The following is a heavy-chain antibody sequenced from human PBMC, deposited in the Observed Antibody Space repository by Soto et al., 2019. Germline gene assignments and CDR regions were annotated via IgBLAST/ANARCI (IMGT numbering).Heavy chain of an antibody. CDR3: ARIGGYHGPLDY. V-gene: IGHV4-59*01. D-gene: IGHD6-25*01. CDR1: GVSISSYF. J-gene: IGHJ4*02. CDR2: TYHRGST. Sequence: SETLSLTCSVSGVSISSYFWSWIRQAPGRGLEWIGYTYHRGSTNYSPSLRSRVAISLDTSENQFSLKVNSVTAADTAMYYCARIGGYHGPLDYWGQGTPVTVS.